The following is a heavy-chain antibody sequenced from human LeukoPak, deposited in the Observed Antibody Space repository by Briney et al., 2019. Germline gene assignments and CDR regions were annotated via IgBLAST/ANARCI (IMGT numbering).Heavy chain of an antibody. D-gene: IGHD4-17*01. Sequence: SETLSLTCTVSGGSISSYHWSWIRQPPGKGLEWIGYIYYSGSTNYNPSLKSRVTISVDTSKNQFSLKLSSVTAADTAVYYCAREGVGDYPYFDYWGQGTLVTVSS. CDR2: IYYSGST. V-gene: IGHV4-59*01. CDR3: AREGVGDYPYFDY. J-gene: IGHJ4*02. CDR1: GGSISSYH.